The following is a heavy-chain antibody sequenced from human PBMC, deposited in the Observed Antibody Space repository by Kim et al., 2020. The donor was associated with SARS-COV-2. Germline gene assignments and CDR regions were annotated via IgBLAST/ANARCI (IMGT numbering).Heavy chain of an antibody. V-gene: IGHV5-10-1*01. Sequence: YRPSFQGHVTISADKSLSTAYLQWSSLKASDTAMYYCARGKVVVAATADYWGQGTLVTVSS. D-gene: IGHD2-15*01. J-gene: IGHJ4*02. CDR3: ARGKVVVAATADY.